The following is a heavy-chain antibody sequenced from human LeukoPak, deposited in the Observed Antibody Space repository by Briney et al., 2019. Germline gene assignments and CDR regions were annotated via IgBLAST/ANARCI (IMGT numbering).Heavy chain of an antibody. CDR2: ISSSSSYI. Sequence: GRSLRLSCAASGFTFSSYSMNWVRQAPGKGLEWVSSISSSSSYIYYADSVKGRFTISRDNAKNSLYLQMNSLRAEDTAVYYCARVGSGSTSDFDYWGQGTLVTVSS. D-gene: IGHD3-10*01. J-gene: IGHJ4*02. CDR3: ARVGSGSTSDFDY. V-gene: IGHV3-21*01. CDR1: GFTFSSYS.